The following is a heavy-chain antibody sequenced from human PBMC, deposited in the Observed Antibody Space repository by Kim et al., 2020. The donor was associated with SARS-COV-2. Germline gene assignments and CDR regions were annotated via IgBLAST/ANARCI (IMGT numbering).Heavy chain of an antibody. CDR1: GFTFSSYA. CDR3: ARALQYYYGSGSYYSPHPVYYYGMDV. D-gene: IGHD3-10*01. V-gene: IGHV3-30*04. J-gene: IGHJ6*02. CDR2: ISYDGSNK. Sequence: GGSLRLSCAASGFTFSSYAMHWVRQAPGKGLEWVAVISYDGSNKYYADSVKGRFTISRDNSKNTLYLQMNSLRAEDTAVYYCARALQYYYGSGSYYSPHPVYYYGMDVWGQGTTVTVSS.